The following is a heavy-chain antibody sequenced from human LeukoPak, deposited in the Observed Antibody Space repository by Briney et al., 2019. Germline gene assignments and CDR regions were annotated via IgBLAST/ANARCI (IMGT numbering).Heavy chain of an antibody. J-gene: IGHJ6*03. D-gene: IGHD4-17*01. CDR3: ARQTTVTTYGSYYYYMDV. CDR2: IYYSGST. CDR1: GGSISSSSYY. Sequence: SETLSLTCTVSGGSISSSSYYWGWIRQPPGKGLEWIGSIYYSGSTYYNPSLKSRVTISVDTSKNQFSLKLSSVTAADTAVYYCARQTTVTTYGSYYYYMDVWGKGTTVTASS. V-gene: IGHV4-39*01.